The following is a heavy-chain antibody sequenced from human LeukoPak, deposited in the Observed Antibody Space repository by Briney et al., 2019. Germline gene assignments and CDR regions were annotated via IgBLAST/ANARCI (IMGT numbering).Heavy chain of an antibody. CDR3: ARAEWSNWYFNL. Sequence: GGSLRLSCAASGFTFSTYWMNWVRQAPGKGLEWVANIKQDGSEKYYVDSVKGRFTLSKDSAKNSLYLQMNSLRAEDTAVYYCARAEWSNWYFNLWGRGTLVTVSS. CDR2: IKQDGSEK. D-gene: IGHD3-3*01. CDR1: GFTFSTYW. J-gene: IGHJ2*01. V-gene: IGHV3-7*03.